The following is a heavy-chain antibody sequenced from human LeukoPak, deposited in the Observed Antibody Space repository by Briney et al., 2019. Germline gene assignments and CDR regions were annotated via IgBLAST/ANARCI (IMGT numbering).Heavy chain of an antibody. V-gene: IGHV5-51*01. CDR3: ARHVPYNTWNYFDY. CDR2: IYPGGSDI. Sequence: GESLKISCKGSGYTFTGYWIGWVRQMPGKGLEWMGIIYPGGSDIKYSPSFQGQVTISVDKSMATAYLQWSSLKASDTAMYYCARHVPYNTWNYFDYWGQGTLVTVSS. D-gene: IGHD1-20*01. J-gene: IGHJ4*02. CDR1: GYTFTGYW.